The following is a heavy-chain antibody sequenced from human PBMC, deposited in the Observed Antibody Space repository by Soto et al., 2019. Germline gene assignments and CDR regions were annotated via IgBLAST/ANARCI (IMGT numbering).Heavy chain of an antibody. Sequence: LRLSCAASGFTFSSYWMSWVRQAPGKGLEWVANIKQDGSEKYYVDSVKGRFTISRDNAKNSLYLQMNSLRAEDTAVYYCARVGDIAVAGEVYWGQGTLVTVSS. V-gene: IGHV3-7*01. CDR1: GFTFSSYW. CDR3: ARVGDIAVAGEVY. D-gene: IGHD6-19*01. CDR2: IKQDGSEK. J-gene: IGHJ4*02.